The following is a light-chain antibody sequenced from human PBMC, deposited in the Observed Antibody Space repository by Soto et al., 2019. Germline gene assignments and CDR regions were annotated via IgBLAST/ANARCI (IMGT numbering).Light chain of an antibody. Sequence: EMGLTQSPATLSLSPGARATLSCRASQSVSSSYLAWYQQKPGLAPRLLIYDASSRATGIPDSFSGSRSATDFTLTISSLEREDFAVYYCQQYGSSPGTFGQGTKVEIK. CDR1: QSVSSSY. V-gene: IGKV3D-20*01. CDR2: DAS. J-gene: IGKJ1*01. CDR3: QQYGSSPGT.